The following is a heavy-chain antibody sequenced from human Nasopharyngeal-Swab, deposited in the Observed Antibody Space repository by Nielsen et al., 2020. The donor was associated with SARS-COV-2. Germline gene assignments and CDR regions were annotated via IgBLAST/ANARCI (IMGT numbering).Heavy chain of an antibody. J-gene: IGHJ4*02. V-gene: IGHV4-30-2*01. Sequence: WIRQPPGKGLEWIGHIYHSGSTYYNPSLKSRVTISLDMSKNQFSLKVTPVTAADTAVYYCARGPSYGGFDFWGQGTLVTVSS. CDR2: IYHSGST. D-gene: IGHD1-26*01. CDR3: ARGPSYGGFDF.